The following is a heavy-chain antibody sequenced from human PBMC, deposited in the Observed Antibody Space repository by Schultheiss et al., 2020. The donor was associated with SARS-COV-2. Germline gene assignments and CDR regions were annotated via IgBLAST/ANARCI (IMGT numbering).Heavy chain of an antibody. CDR3: ARGFDGTGTNAFDI. J-gene: IGHJ3*02. V-gene: IGHV4-31*03. CDR1: GGSISSGSYY. CDR2: IYYSGST. D-gene: IGHD3/OR15-3a*01. Sequence: LRLSCTVSGGSISSGSYYWSWIRQHPGKGLEWIGYIYYSGSTYYNPSLKSRVTISVDTSKNQFSLKLSSVTAADTAVYYCARGFDGTGTNAFDIWGQGTMVTVSS.